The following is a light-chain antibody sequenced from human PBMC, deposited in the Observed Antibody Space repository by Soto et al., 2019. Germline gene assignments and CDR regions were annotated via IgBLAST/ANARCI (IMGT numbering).Light chain of an antibody. J-gene: IGKJ1*01. CDR3: QQYGSSPTWT. Sequence: EIVLTQSPGTLSLSPGERETLSCRDRHSVSSSYLAWYQQKPGQAPRLLIYGASSRATGISYRFSGSGSGTDFTLTISRLEPEDFAVYYCQQYGSSPTWTFGQGTKWIS. CDR2: GAS. CDR1: HSVSSSY. V-gene: IGKV3-20*01.